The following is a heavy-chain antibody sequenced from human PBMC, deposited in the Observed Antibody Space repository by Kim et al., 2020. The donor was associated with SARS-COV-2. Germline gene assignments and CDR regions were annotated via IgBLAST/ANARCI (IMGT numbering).Heavy chain of an antibody. D-gene: IGHD6-13*01. CDR3: ARSGHNSIGDWFGP. V-gene: IGHV4-39*01. CDR2: IYYSRST. J-gene: IGHJ5*02. CDR1: GASVSSSSYY. Sequence: SETLSLTCSVFGASVSSSSYYWAWIRQTPGKGLEWIAGIYYSRSTFYNMSLKSRLSISVDTSKNQFSLKVTSVTAADTAVYFCARSGHNSIGDWFGPWG.